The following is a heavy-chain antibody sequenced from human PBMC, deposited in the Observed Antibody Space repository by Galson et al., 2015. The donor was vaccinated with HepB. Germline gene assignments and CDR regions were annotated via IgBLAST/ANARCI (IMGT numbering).Heavy chain of an antibody. V-gene: IGHV3-15*07. Sequence: SLRLSCAASGFTFSNAWMNWVRQAPGKGLEWVGRIKSKTDGGTTDYAAPVKGRFTISRDDSKNTLYLQMNSLKTEDTAVYYCTTDGPDYGGNSFDYWGQGTLVTVSS. J-gene: IGHJ4*02. CDR1: GFTFSNAW. CDR3: TTDGPDYGGNSFDY. D-gene: IGHD4-23*01. CDR2: IKSKTDGGTT.